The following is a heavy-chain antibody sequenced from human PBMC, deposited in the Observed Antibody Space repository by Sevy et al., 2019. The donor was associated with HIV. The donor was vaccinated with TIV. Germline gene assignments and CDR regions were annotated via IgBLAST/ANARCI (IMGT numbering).Heavy chain of an antibody. V-gene: IGHV3-53*01. Sequence: GGSLRLSCTASGFTVNTNYMSWVRQAPEKGLEWVSVIYSGVSTYYADSVKGRFTISRDNSKNTVYLQMNSLRAEDTAVYYCARFSGGSKGTAFDYWGQGTLVTVSS. CDR3: ARFSGGSKGTAFDY. J-gene: IGHJ4*02. CDR2: IYSGVST. CDR1: GFTVNTNY. D-gene: IGHD2-15*01.